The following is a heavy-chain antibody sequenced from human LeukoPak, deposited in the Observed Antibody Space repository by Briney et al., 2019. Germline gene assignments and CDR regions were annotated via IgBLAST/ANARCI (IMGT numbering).Heavy chain of an antibody. V-gene: IGHV5-51*01. CDR1: GYSFTSYW. Sequence: GESLKISCKGSGYSFTSYWIGWVRPMPGKGLEWMGIIYPGDSDTRYSPSFQGQVTISADKSISTAYLQWSSLKASDTAMYYCARVRAIYYDFWSGYPDDAFDIWGQGTMVTVSS. CDR3: ARVRAIYYDFWSGYPDDAFDI. CDR2: IYPGDSDT. J-gene: IGHJ3*02. D-gene: IGHD3-3*01.